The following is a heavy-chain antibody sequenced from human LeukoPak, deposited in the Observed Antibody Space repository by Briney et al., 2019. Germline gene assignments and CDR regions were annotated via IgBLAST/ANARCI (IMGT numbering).Heavy chain of an antibody. CDR1: GFTFSNYW. V-gene: IGHV3-23*01. CDR3: AKDLSLFDY. Sequence: PGGSLRLSCAASGFTFSNYWMSWVRQAPGKGLEWVSGINIPSGSTYYADSVKGRFTISRDKSKNTLYLQMNSLRVEDTAVYYCAKDLSLFDYWGQGTLVTVSS. CDR2: INIPSGST. J-gene: IGHJ4*02.